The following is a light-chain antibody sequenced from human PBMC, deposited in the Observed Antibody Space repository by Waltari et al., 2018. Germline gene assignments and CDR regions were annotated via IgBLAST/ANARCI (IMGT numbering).Light chain of an antibody. Sequence: QSALTPPPSASCSPGQAVTISCPGPGIHVGLCTYLSWYKQHTGKAPKLMIYEVSRRPSGVSDRFSGSKSGNTASLTVSGLQAEDEADYYCSSYAGSNSLGVFGTGTKVTVL. J-gene: IGLJ1*01. CDR3: SSYAGSNSLGV. V-gene: IGLV2-8*01. CDR2: EVS. CDR1: GIHVGLCTY.